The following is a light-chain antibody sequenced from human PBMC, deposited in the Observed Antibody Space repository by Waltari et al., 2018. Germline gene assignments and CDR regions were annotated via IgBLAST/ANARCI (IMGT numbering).Light chain of an antibody. Sequence: DIVMTQTPLSLSVTPGQPASISCKSSQSLLHSDGKTYLYWYLQKPGQSPQLLIYEVSSRFSGVPDRFSGSGSGTDFTLKISSLQSEDFAVYYCQQYNNWPPITFGQGTRLEIK. J-gene: IGKJ5*01. CDR3: QQYNNWPPIT. CDR1: QSLLHSDGKTY. CDR2: EVS. V-gene: IGKV2-29*01.